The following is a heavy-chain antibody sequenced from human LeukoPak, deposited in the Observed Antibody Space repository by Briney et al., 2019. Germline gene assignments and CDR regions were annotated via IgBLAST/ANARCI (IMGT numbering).Heavy chain of an antibody. CDR2: IYPKSGGT. D-gene: IGHD3-9*01. CDR3: ARVSTSGYRDWLDP. J-gene: IGHJ5*02. Sequence: PSVKLSCKASGYTFADYYIHWVRQAPGQGLEWMGWIYPKSGGTNSAQKFQGRVTMTRDTSISTAYMELSRLKFDDTAVYYCARVSTSGYRDWLDPWGQGTLVTVSS. V-gene: IGHV1-2*02. CDR1: GYTFADYY.